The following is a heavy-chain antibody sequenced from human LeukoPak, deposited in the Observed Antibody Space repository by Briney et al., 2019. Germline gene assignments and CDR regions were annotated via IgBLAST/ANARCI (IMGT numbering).Heavy chain of an antibody. J-gene: IGHJ6*03. Sequence: ASVKVSCKASGYTFTSYGISWVRQAPGQGLEWMGWISAYNGNTNYAQKLQGRVTMTTDTSTSTAYMELRSLRSDDTAVYYCARVKIRGVQYYYYYYMDVWGKGTTVTISS. CDR1: GYTFTSYG. D-gene: IGHD3-10*01. CDR3: ARVKIRGVQYYYYYYMDV. CDR2: ISAYNGNT. V-gene: IGHV1-18*01.